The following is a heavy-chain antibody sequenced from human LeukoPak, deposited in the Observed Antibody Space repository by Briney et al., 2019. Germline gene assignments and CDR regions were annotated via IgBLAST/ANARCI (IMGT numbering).Heavy chain of an antibody. D-gene: IGHD2-15*01. Sequence: PGGSLRLSCAASGFTFSSYAMSWVRQAPGKGLEWVSAISGSGGSTYYADSVKGRFTISRDNSKNTLYLQMNSLRAEDTAVYYCAKDTGKIRSIVVVVAAEYYFDYWGQGTLVTVSS. CDR3: AKDTGKIRSIVVVVAAEYYFDY. V-gene: IGHV3-23*01. J-gene: IGHJ4*02. CDR1: GFTFSSYA. CDR2: ISGSGGST.